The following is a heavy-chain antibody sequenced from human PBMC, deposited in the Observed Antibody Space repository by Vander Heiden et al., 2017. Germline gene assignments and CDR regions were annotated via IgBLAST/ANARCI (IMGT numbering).Heavy chain of an antibody. CDR1: GFTFSSYS. CDR3: ARADLAVAGTFDY. D-gene: IGHD6-19*01. V-gene: IGHV3-21*01. CDR2: ISSSSSYI. J-gene: IGHJ4*02. Sequence: EVQLVESGGGLVKPGGSLRLSCAAYGFTFSSYSMNWVRQAPGKGLEWVSSISSSSSYIYYADSVKGRFTISRDNAKNSLYLQMNSLRAEDTAVYYCARADLAVAGTFDYWGQGTLVTVSS.